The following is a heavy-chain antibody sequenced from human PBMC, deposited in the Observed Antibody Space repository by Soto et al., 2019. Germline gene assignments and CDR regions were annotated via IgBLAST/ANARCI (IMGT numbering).Heavy chain of an antibody. CDR2: ITWNSGSL. D-gene: IGHD1-26*01. J-gene: IGHJ6*02. CDR3: AKDGSHKLRTLLYSYHYDMDV. Sequence: EMQLVESGGELVQPGRSLRLSCAASGFTFDDHAMHWVRQAPGKGLEWVSTITWNSGSLAYADSVKGRFTISRDNANNSLFLQMNSLRTEDTALYYCAKDGSHKLRTLLYSYHYDMDVWGQGTGVTVTS. CDR1: GFTFDDHA. V-gene: IGHV3-9*01.